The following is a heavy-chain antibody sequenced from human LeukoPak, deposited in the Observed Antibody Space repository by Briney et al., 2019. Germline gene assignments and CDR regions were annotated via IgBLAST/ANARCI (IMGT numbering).Heavy chain of an antibody. CDR1: GFRLTTYG. J-gene: IGHJ6*02. CDR2: IPFDGSDE. Sequence: PGGSLRISCEVSGFRLTTYGTHWVRQAPGKGLEWVAYIPFDGSDEYHVDSVKGRFSISRDNAKNSLYLQMNSLRAEDTALYYCAKDGHPSSGWPNQPYYYYYGMDVWGQGTTVTVSS. V-gene: IGHV3-30*02. D-gene: IGHD6-19*01. CDR3: AKDGHPSSGWPNQPYYYYYGMDV.